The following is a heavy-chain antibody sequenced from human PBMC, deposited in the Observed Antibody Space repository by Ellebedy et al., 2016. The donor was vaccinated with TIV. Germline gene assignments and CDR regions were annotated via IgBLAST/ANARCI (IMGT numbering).Heavy chain of an antibody. CDR1: GYTFTSYY. D-gene: IGHD2-2*01. Sequence: ASVKVSCKASGYTFTSYYIHWVRQAPGQGLEWMGVINPRGGGTTYAQKWQGRVTMTRDRSTSTLHMELNSLISQDTAVYYCARGSQMEFDLVPVPADIPWPFDFWGQGTLVTVSS. J-gene: IGHJ4*02. V-gene: IGHV1-46*04. CDR2: INPRGGGT. CDR3: ARGSQMEFDLVPVPADIPWPFDF.